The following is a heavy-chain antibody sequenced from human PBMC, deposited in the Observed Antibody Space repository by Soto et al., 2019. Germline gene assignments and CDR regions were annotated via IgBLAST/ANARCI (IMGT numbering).Heavy chain of an antibody. D-gene: IGHD2-8*01. V-gene: IGHV2-5*01. J-gene: IGHJ4*02. CDR3: AHLASDPDGQGMVEPFDY. CDR2: IYWNDDK. CDR1: GFSLITSGVG. Sequence: SGPTLVNPTQTLTLTCTFSGFSLITSGVGVGWIRQPPGKALEWLALIYWNDDKRYSPSLKSRLTITKDTSKNQVVLTMTNMDPVDTATYYCAHLASDPDGQGMVEPFDYWGQETLVTVSS.